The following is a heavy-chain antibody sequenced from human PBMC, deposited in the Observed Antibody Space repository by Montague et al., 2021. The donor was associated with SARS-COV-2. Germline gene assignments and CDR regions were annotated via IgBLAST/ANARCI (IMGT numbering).Heavy chain of an antibody. CDR2: IYTSGSS. Sequence: TLSLTCTVSGGSVSSGSYYWSWIRQPAGKGLEWIGRIYTSGSSNYNPSLKSRVTISVDTSKNQFSLKVSSVTAADTAVYYRARDTEAEIRTYSYYTMDVWGLGTTVTVSS. J-gene: IGHJ6*02. CDR1: GGSVSSGSYY. V-gene: IGHV4-61*02. CDR3: ARDTEAEIRTYSYYTMDV. D-gene: IGHD2-21*01.